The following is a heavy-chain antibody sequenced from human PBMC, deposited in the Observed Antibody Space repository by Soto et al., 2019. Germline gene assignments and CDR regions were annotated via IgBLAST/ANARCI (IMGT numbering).Heavy chain of an antibody. J-gene: IGHJ4*01. CDR1: GFPFSNAW. V-gene: IGHV3-15*07. D-gene: IGHD2-8*01. CDR3: TTDSRTSLPEIRFDY. CDR2: VKSKTDGGSS. Sequence: EVQLVASGGTLVKPGGSLRLSCVASGFPFSNAWINWVRQVPGKGLEWVGRVKSKTDGGSSDYAAAVKGRFAVSRDDSRNIVYLQMNSLKIEDTGVYYCTTDSRTSLPEIRFDYWGHGTQVTVSS.